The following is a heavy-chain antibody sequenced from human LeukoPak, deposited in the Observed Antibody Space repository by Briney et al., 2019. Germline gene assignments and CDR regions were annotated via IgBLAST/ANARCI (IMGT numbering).Heavy chain of an antibody. J-gene: IGHJ4*02. D-gene: IGHD6-13*01. Sequence: GGSLRLSCAASGFTFSSYGMHWVRQAPGKGLEWVAVISYDGSNKYYADSVKGRFTISRDNSKNTLYLQMNSLRAEDTAVYYCAKVKAALYYFDYWGQGTLVTVSS. CDR3: AKVKAALYYFDY. CDR1: GFTFSSYG. CDR2: ISYDGSNK. V-gene: IGHV3-30*18.